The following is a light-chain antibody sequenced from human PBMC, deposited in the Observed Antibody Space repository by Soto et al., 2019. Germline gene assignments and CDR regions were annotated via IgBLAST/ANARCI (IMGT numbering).Light chain of an antibody. CDR1: QSVSSSY. CDR3: QQYGSSPWT. V-gene: IGKV3-20*01. CDR2: GAS. Sequence: EIVLTQSPGTPSLSPGERATLSCRASQSVSSSYLAWYQQKPGQAPRLLIYGASSRATGIPDRFSGSGSVSDFTLGISRLEPEDFAVYYCQQYGSSPWTFGQGTKVEIK. J-gene: IGKJ1*01.